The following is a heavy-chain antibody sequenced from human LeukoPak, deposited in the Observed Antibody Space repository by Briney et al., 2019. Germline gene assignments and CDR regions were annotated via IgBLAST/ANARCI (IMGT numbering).Heavy chain of an antibody. CDR1: GFTFISYW. Sequence: TGGSLRLSCAASGFTFISYWMHWVRQAPGKGLVWVSRINSDGSTTSYAASVKGRFTISRDTAKNTLYLQMNSLRAEDTAVYHCARGHHYYDSSAYYYWGQGTLVTVSS. CDR3: ARGHHYYDSSAYYY. J-gene: IGHJ4*02. D-gene: IGHD3-22*01. CDR2: INSDGSTT. V-gene: IGHV3-74*01.